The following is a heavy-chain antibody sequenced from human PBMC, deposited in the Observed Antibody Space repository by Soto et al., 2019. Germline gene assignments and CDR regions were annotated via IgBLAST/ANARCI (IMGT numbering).Heavy chain of an antibody. D-gene: IGHD3-22*01. J-gene: IGHJ3*02. CDR1: GDSVSSNSAA. CDR2: TYYRSKWYN. Sequence: PSQTLSLTCAISGDSVSSNSAAWNWIRQSPSRGLEWLGRTYYRSKWYNDYAVSVKSRITINPDTSKNQFSLQLNSVTPEDTAVYYCARDGGDYYDSSGYYYGDAFDIWGQGTMVTVSS. V-gene: IGHV6-1*01. CDR3: ARDGGDYYDSSGYYYGDAFDI.